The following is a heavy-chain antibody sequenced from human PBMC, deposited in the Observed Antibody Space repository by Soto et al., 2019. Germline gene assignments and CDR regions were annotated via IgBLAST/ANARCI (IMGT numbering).Heavy chain of an antibody. J-gene: IGHJ4*02. D-gene: IGHD6-19*01. CDR2: ISSDGSNI. CDR3: GIDQTVAGPTTLDY. CDR1: GFTFSRYW. Sequence: EVQLVESGGGLVQPGGSLRLSCAASGFTFSRYWMHWVRQAPGKGLVWVSRISSDGSNIIYADSVKGRFTISRDDAKNTLYLQMNNLRDEDTAVYYCGIDQTVAGPTTLDYWGQGALVTVSS. V-gene: IGHV3-74*01.